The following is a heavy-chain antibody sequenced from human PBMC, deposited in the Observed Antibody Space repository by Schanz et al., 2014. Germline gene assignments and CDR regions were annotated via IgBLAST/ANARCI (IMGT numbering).Heavy chain of an antibody. V-gene: IGHV3-33*01. Sequence: QVQLVESGGGVVQPGRSLRLSCAASGFTFSSYGMHWVRQAPGKGLEWVAVIWYDGSNKYYADSVKGRFTISRDNSRDTVYLQMNSLRAEDTAVYYCLAPDYGMDVWGQGTTVTVSS. CDR3: LAPDYGMDV. J-gene: IGHJ6*02. CDR2: IWYDGSNK. CDR1: GFTFSSYG.